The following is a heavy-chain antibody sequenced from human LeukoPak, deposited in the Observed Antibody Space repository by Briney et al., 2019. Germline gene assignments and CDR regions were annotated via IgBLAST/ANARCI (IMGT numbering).Heavy chain of an antibody. CDR2: INHSGST. D-gene: IGHD1-1*01. Sequence: PSETLSLTCAVYGGSFSGYYWSWIRQPPGKGLEWIGEINHSGSTNYNPSLKSRVTISVDTSKNQFSLKLSSATAADTAVYYCARGQNWNQEVPFDYWGQGTLVTVSS. J-gene: IGHJ4*02. V-gene: IGHV4-34*01. CDR1: GGSFSGYY. CDR3: ARGQNWNQEVPFDY.